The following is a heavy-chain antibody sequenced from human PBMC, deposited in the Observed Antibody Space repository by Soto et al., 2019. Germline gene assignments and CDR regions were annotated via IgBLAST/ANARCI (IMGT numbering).Heavy chain of an antibody. J-gene: IGHJ4*02. V-gene: IGHV1-18*01. CDR2: ISGDTGNT. CDR1: GYTFTNYG. Sequence: EASVKVSCKASGYTFTNYGISWVRQAPGQGLEWLGWISGDTGNTNYRQKSQGRVTMTTDTSTTTAYMELRGLRSDDTAFYYCARDSSNSWAYFDYWGQGTLVTVSS. CDR3: ARDSSNSWAYFDY. D-gene: IGHD6-13*01.